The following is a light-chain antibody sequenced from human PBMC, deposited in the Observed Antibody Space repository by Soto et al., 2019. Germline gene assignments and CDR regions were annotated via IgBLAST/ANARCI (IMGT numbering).Light chain of an antibody. Sequence: QSVLTQPASVSGSPGQSITISCTGTSRDVGGYSYVSWYQQHPGKAPKLMIYEVSNRPSGVSNRFSGSKSGNTASLTISGLQAEDEVDYYCSSYTSSSTVVFGGGTKLTVL. CDR1: SRDVGGYSY. CDR2: EVS. CDR3: SSYTSSSTVV. V-gene: IGLV2-14*01. J-gene: IGLJ2*01.